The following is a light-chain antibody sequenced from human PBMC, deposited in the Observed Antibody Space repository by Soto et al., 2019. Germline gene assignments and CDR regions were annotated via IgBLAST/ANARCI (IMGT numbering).Light chain of an antibody. Sequence: QSVLTQPASVSGSPGQSITISCTGTTSDVGVNNYVSWYQHHPGKAPKRVIFVVSDRPSGVSNRFSGSKSGNTASLTISGLQAEDEADYYCSSYTSSSTRVFGTGTKLTVL. J-gene: IGLJ1*01. CDR2: VVS. V-gene: IGLV2-14*03. CDR3: SSYTSSSTRV. CDR1: TSDVGVNNY.